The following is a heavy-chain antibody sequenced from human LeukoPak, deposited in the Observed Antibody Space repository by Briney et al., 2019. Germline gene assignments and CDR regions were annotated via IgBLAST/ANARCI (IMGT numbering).Heavy chain of an antibody. Sequence: PGGSLRLSCAASDFTSSDYGMHWVRQAPGKGLEWVAFIQFDGGNEIYGDSVKGRFTISRDDSKDTLYLQMNSLSAEDTAVYFCAKAGYSTSWYYLDFWGQGTLVTVSS. CDR1: DFTSSDYG. CDR3: AKAGYSTSWYYLDF. V-gene: IGHV3-30*02. CDR2: IQFDGGNE. J-gene: IGHJ4*02. D-gene: IGHD6-13*01.